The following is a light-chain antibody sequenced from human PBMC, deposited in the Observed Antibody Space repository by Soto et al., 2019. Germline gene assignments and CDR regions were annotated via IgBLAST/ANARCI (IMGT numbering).Light chain of an antibody. CDR2: AAS. Sequence: TQSPGTLSLSPGERATLSCRASQGISSWLAWYQQKPGKAPKLLIYAASSLQSGVPSRFSGSGSGTDVTLTSSSLQPEDFATYYCQQANSFPQTFGQGTKVEIK. V-gene: IGKV1-12*01. CDR1: QGISSW. J-gene: IGKJ1*01. CDR3: QQANSFPQT.